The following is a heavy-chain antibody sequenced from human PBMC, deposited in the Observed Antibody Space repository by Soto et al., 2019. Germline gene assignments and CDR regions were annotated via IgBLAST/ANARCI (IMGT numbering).Heavy chain of an antibody. CDR3: GRAYSSGSPIDS. V-gene: IGHV4-4*02. J-gene: IGHJ4*02. CDR2: IHHSGSS. D-gene: IGHD6-19*01. CDR1: GGSINSPNW. Sequence: QVQLQESGPGLVKPSGTLSLTCAVSGGSINSPNWWNWVRQPPGKGLEWIGEIHHSGSSNYNPSLKSRLTLSVDKSKNELSLNLNSVTAADTAVYYCGRAYSSGSPIDSWGQGTLVTVSS.